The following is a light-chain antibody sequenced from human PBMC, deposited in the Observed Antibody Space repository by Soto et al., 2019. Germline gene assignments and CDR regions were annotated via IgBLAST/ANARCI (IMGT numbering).Light chain of an antibody. CDR2: GAS. V-gene: IGKV3-15*01. Sequence: EIVMTQSPAILSVSPGERATLSCRASQSISINLAWYQQKLGQAPRLLTYGASTRATDIPARFSGSGSETEFTLTISSLQSEDFAIYYCQQYDSWPPYTFGQGTKVEIK. CDR3: QQYDSWPPYT. CDR1: QSISIN. J-gene: IGKJ2*01.